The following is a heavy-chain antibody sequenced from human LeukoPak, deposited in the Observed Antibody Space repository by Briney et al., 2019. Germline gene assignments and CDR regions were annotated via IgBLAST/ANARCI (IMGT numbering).Heavy chain of an antibody. J-gene: IGHJ6*03. Sequence: AVKVSCKASGGTFISYAISWVRQAPGQGLEWMGGIIPISGTANYAQKFQGRVTITTDESTSTAYMELSSLRSEDTAVYYCARARRYYGSGSWFYYYMDVWGKGTTVTVSS. D-gene: IGHD3-10*01. CDR1: GGTFISYA. CDR2: IIPISGTA. V-gene: IGHV1-69*05. CDR3: ARARRYYGSGSWFYYYMDV.